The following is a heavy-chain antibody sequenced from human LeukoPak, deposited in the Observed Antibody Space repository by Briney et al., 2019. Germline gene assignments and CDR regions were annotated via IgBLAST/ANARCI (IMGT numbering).Heavy chain of an antibody. CDR1: GYTFITYY. Sequence: ASVKVSCKASGYTFITYYIHWVRQAPGQGLEWMGWINPNSGGTNYAQKFQGRVTMTTDTSTSTAYMELRSLRSDDTAVYYCARDPHHGGYSYGGDYWGQGTLVTVSS. J-gene: IGHJ4*02. CDR2: INPNSGGT. V-gene: IGHV1-2*02. D-gene: IGHD5-18*01. CDR3: ARDPHHGGYSYGGDY.